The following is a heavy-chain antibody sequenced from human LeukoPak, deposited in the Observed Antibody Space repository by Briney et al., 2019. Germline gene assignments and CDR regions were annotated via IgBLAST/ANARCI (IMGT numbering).Heavy chain of an antibody. J-gene: IGHJ3*02. CDR1: GGSISSYY. CDR3: ARADGYSGSYYAFDI. V-gene: IGHV4-59*01. Sequence: PSETLSLTCTVSGGSISSYYWSWIRQPPGKGLEWIGYIYYSGSTNYNPSLKSRVTISVDTSRNQFSLQLSSVTAADTAVYYCARADGYSGSYYAFDIWGQGTMVTVSS. D-gene: IGHD1-26*01. CDR2: IYYSGST.